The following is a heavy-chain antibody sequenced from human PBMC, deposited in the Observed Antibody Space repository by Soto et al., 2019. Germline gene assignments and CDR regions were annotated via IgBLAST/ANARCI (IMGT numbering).Heavy chain of an antibody. Sequence: GSLRLSCAASGFTFSGYSMNWVRQAPGKGLEWVSFISTTSSYIYYADSVKGRFTISRDNAENSLYLQMNSLRADDTAVYYCARGSNGDLDYWGQGTLVTVSS. CDR3: ARGSNGDLDY. D-gene: IGHD2-8*01. J-gene: IGHJ4*02. CDR1: GFTFSGYS. V-gene: IGHV3-21*01. CDR2: ISTTSSYI.